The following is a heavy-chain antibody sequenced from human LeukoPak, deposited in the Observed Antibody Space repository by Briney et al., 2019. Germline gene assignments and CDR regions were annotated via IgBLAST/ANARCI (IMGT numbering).Heavy chain of an antibody. Sequence: KPSETLSLTCAVYGGSFSGYYWSWIRQPPGKGLEWIGEINHSGSTNYNPSPKSRVTISVDTSKNQFSLKLSSVTAADTAVYYCARLPGRITIRPSGAFDIWGQGTMVTVSS. CDR2: INHSGST. V-gene: IGHV4-34*01. J-gene: IGHJ3*02. CDR1: GGSFSGYY. D-gene: IGHD3-3*01. CDR3: ARLPGRITIRPSGAFDI.